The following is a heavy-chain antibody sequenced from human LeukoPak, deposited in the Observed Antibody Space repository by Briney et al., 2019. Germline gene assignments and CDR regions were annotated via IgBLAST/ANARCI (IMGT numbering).Heavy chain of an antibody. V-gene: IGHV4-39*07. CDR1: GGSISSSSHY. J-gene: IGHJ4*02. D-gene: IGHD6-19*01. CDR2: IYYSGST. CDR3: TTTPSSVAGTNY. Sequence: SETLSLTCTVSGGSISSSSHYWGWIRQPPGKGLEWIGSIYYSGSTYYNPSLESRVTISVDRSKNQFSLKLSSVTAADTAVYYCTTTPSSVAGTNYWGQGTLVTVSS.